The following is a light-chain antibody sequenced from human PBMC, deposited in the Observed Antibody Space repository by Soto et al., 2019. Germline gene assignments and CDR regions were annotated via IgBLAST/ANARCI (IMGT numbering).Light chain of an antibody. V-gene: IGKV3-15*01. J-gene: IGKJ1*01. CDR1: QSVNSN. CDR3: QQYKNLWT. Sequence: EIVMTQSPATLSVSPGERATLSCRASQSVNSNLAWYQQKPGQAPRLVIYGASTRATGIPARFSGSGSGTEFTRTISSLQSEDFAVYCCQQYKNLWTFGQGTKVEIK. CDR2: GAS.